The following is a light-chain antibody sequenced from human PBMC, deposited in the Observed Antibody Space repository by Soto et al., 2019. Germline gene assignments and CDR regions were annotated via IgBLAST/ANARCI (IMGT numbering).Light chain of an antibody. CDR1: QSISSW. CDR2: KAS. CDR3: QHYNTYPWT. Sequence: DIQMTQSPSSVSASVGYRFTVTCRASQSISSWLAWYQQKAGKAPKLLIYKASALESGVPSRFSGSGSGTEFTLTISSLEPEDFATYYCQHYNTYPWTFGQGTQVDI. J-gene: IGKJ1*01. V-gene: IGKV1-5*03.